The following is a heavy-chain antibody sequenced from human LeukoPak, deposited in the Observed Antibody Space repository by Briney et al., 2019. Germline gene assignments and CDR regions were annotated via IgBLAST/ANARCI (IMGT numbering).Heavy chain of an antibody. CDR2: IHSSGNT. CDR1: GGSISSYY. V-gene: IGHV4-4*07. D-gene: IGHD2-21*02. CDR3: ARTTAHWYFDL. J-gene: IGHJ2*01. Sequence: PSETLSLTCTVSGGSISSYYWSWIRIRQPAGKGLEWIGRIHSSGNTNYNPSLKGRVTMSVDTSKNQFSLSLTSVTAADTAVYYCARTTAHWYFDLWGRGTVVSVSS.